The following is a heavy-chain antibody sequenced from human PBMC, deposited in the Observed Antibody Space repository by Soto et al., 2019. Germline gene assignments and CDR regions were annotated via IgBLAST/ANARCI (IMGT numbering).Heavy chain of an antibody. Sequence: GGSLRLSCAASGFTFIRYSMNWVRQAPGKGLEWVSSISSTTNYIYYGDSMKGRFTISRDNAKNSLYLEMNSLRAEDTAVYYCARESEDLTSNFDYWGQGTLVTVSS. CDR1: GFTFIRYS. J-gene: IGHJ4*02. CDR2: ISSTTNYI. V-gene: IGHV3-21*06. CDR3: ARESEDLTSNFDY.